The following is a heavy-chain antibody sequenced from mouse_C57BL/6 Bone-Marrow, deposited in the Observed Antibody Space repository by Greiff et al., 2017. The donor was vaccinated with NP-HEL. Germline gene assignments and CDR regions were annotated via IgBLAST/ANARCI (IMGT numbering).Heavy chain of an antibody. CDR2: IDPNSGGT. J-gene: IGHJ4*01. Sequence: VQLQQPGAELVKPGASVKLSCKASGYTFTSYWMHWVKQRPGRGLEWIGRIDPNSGGTKYNEKFKSKATLTVDKPSSTAYMQLSSLTSEDSAVYYCASDYGSGWTFDYAMDYWGQGTSVTVSS. CDR3: ASDYGSGWTFDYAMDY. D-gene: IGHD1-1*01. CDR1: GYTFTSYW. V-gene: IGHV1-72*01.